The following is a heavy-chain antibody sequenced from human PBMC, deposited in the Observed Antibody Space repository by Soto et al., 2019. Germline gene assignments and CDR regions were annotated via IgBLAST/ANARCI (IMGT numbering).Heavy chain of an antibody. V-gene: IGHV1-8*01. Sequence: ASVKVSCKASGYTFTSYDINWVRQATGQGLEWMGWMNPNSGNTGYAQKFQGRVTMTRNTSISTAYMELRSLRSDDTAVYYCARIKGRYSNYYYYMDVWGKGTTVTVSS. J-gene: IGHJ6*03. CDR2: MNPNSGNT. CDR3: ARIKGRYSNYYYYMDV. D-gene: IGHD2-15*01. CDR1: GYTFTSYD.